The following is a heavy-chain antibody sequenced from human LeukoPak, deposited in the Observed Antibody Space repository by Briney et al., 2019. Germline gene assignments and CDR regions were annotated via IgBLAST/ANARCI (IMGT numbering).Heavy chain of an antibody. J-gene: IGHJ4*02. CDR1: GFTFSNYD. CDR2: IIESGGGT. D-gene: IGHD7-27*01. CDR3: AKDYKVRSGEPPIDY. V-gene: IGHV3-23*01. Sequence: GGSLRLSCAASGFTFSNYDMSWVRQAPGKGLEWVSGIIESGGGTHYADSVKGRFTISRDNSQNTLYLQMISLRAEDTAVYYCAKDYKVRSGEPPIDYWGQGTLVTVSS.